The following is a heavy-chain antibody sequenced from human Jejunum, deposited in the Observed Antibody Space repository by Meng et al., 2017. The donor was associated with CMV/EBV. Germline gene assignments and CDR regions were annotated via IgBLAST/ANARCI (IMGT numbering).Heavy chain of an antibody. CDR1: YD. D-gene: IGHD2-2*02. CDR3: ARALKCSSTSCYTKYYYGMDV. Sequence: YDVNWVRQAPGQELEWMGWMNPNSGNIGYAQKFQITLPLPRHPSLSTAYMELSSLRSEDTAVYYCARALKCSSTSCYTKYYYGMDVWGQGTTVTVSS. J-gene: IGHJ6*02. CDR2: MNPNSGNI. V-gene: IGHV1-8*01.